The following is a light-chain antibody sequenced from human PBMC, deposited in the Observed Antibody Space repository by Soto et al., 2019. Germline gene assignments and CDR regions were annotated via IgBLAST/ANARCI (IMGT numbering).Light chain of an antibody. CDR3: SSSNTSSTVVV. Sequence: QSALTQPASVSGSPGQSITISCTGTSSDIGGYNYVSWYQQYPGKAPKLMIFGVSDRPSGVSNRFSGSKSGTTASLTISGLQAEDEADYYCSSSNTSSTVVVFGGGTKLTVL. V-gene: IGLV2-14*01. J-gene: IGLJ2*01. CDR2: GVS. CDR1: SSDIGGYNY.